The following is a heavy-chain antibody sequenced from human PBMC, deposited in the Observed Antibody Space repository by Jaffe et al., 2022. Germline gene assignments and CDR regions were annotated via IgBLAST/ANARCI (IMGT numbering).Heavy chain of an antibody. D-gene: IGHD5-18*01. CDR2: IIPILGIA. V-gene: IGHV1-69*02. CDR1: GGTFSSYT. CDR3: AVGTAMNREVVYYYYMDV. J-gene: IGHJ6*03. Sequence: QVQLVQSGAEVKKPGSSVKVSCKASGGTFSSYTISWVRQAPGQGLEWMGRIIPILGIANYAQKFQGRVTITADKSTSTAYMELSSLRSEDTAVYYCAVGTAMNREVVYYYYMDVWGKGTTVTVSS.